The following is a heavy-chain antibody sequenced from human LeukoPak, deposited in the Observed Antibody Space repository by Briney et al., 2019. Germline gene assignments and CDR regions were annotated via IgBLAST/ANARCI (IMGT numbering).Heavy chain of an antibody. CDR2: IRYDGSNK. CDR1: GFTFSSYG. V-gene: IGHV3-30*02. D-gene: IGHD2-2*01. Sequence: GGSLRLSCAASGFTFSSYGMHWVRQAPGKGLEWVAFIRYDGSNKYYADSVKGRFTISRDNSKNTLYLQMNSLRAEDTAVYYCAKEFSSYYYYYMDVWGKGTTVTVSS. CDR3: AKEFSSYYYYYMDV. J-gene: IGHJ6*03.